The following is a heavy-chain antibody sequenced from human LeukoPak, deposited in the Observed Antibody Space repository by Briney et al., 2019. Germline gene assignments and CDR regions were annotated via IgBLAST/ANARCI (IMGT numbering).Heavy chain of an antibody. J-gene: IGHJ4*02. Sequence: GGSLRLSCAASGFTFSSYGMHWVRQAPGKGLEWVAVIWNDGTNKYYGDSVKGRFTISRDNSKNTVYLQMNSLRDDDTAVYYCARVVGSGWPPFDHWGQGTLVTVSS. CDR1: GFTFSSYG. V-gene: IGHV3-33*01. D-gene: IGHD6-19*01. CDR2: IWNDGTNK. CDR3: ARVVGSGWPPFDH.